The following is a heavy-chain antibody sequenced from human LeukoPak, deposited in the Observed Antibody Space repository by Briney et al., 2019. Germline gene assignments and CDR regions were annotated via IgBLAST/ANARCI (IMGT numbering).Heavy chain of an antibody. D-gene: IGHD5-18*01. CDR1: GFTFSSYA. J-gene: IGHJ4*02. Sequence: GGSLRLSCAASGFTFSSYAMHWVRQAPGKGLEWVAVMSYDGSNKYYADSVKGRFTISRDNSKNTLYLQMNSLRAEDTAVYYCARDEEHSYGSTLDYWGQGTLVTVSS. CDR3: ARDEEHSYGSTLDY. V-gene: IGHV3-30*04. CDR2: MSYDGSNK.